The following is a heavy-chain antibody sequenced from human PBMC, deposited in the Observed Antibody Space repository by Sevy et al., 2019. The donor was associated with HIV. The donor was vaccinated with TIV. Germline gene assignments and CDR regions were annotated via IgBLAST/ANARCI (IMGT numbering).Heavy chain of an antibody. J-gene: IGHJ6*02. Sequence: GGSLRLSCEASGFTFSSYSMNWVRQAPGKGLEWLAYISTGGNIIYYAASAEGRFVIARDNTKGALSLQMSSLRDEDTAVYVCARDLEGSYSIDNYYYGLAVWGQGTTVTVSS. CDR1: GFTFSSYS. D-gene: IGHD3-10*01. CDR2: ISTGGNII. V-gene: IGHV3-48*02. CDR3: ARDLEGSYSIDNYYYGLAV.